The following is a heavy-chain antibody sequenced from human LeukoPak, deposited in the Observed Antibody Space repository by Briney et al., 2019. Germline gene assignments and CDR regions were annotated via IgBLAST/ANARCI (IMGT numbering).Heavy chain of an antibody. CDR3: ARDLYYYDSSGYYLGAFDI. Sequence: KPSETLSLTCTVSGGSISSYYWSWIRQPAGKGLEWIGRIHTSGSTNYNPSLKSRVTMSVDTSKNQFSLKLSSVTAADTAVYYCARDLYYYDSSGYYLGAFDIWGQGTMVTVSS. J-gene: IGHJ3*02. D-gene: IGHD3-22*01. CDR1: GGSISSYY. CDR2: IHTSGST. V-gene: IGHV4-4*07.